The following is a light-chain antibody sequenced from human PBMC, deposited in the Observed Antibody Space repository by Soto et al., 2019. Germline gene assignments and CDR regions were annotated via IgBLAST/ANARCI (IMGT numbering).Light chain of an antibody. J-gene: IGLJ1*01. Sequence: HSVLTQPPSASGSPGQSVTISCTGTSSDVGGYNYVSWYQQHPGKAPKLMIYEVSKRPSGVPDRFSGSKSGNTASLTVSGLQAEDEADYYCSSYAGSKNPFVFGTGTKVTVL. CDR3: SSYAGSKNPFV. V-gene: IGLV2-8*01. CDR2: EVS. CDR1: SSDVGGYNY.